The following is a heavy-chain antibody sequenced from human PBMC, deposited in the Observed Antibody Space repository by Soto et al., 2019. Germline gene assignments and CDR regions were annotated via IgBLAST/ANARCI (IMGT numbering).Heavy chain of an antibody. CDR3: AAQSALNWNLEYYYYYYGMDV. D-gene: IGHD1-7*01. CDR1: GFTFTSSA. V-gene: IGHV1-58*01. CDR2: IVVGSGNT. J-gene: IGHJ6*02. Sequence: GASVKVSCKASGFTFTSSAVQWVRQARGQRLEWIGWIVVGSGNTNYAQKFQERVTITRDMSTSTAYMELSSLRSEDTAVYYCAAQSALNWNLEYYYYYYGMDVWGQGTTVTVSS.